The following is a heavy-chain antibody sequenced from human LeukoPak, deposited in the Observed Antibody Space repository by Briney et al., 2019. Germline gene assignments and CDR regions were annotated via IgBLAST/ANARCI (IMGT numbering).Heavy chain of an antibody. CDR1: GYTFTSYG. J-gene: IGHJ4*02. D-gene: IGHD3-16*01. CDR3: ASPPYDYVWGSLDY. Sequence: GASVKVSCKASGYTFTSYGISWVRQAPGQGLEWMGWINPNSGGTNYAQKFQGRVTMTRDTSISTAYMELSRLRSDDTAVYYCASPPYDYVWGSLDYWGQGTLVTVSS. V-gene: IGHV1-2*02. CDR2: INPNSGGT.